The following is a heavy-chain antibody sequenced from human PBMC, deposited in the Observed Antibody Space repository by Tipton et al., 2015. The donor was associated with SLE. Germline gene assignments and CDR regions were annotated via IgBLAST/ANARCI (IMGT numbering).Heavy chain of an antibody. Sequence: TLSLTCAVYGGSFSGYYWSWIRQPPGKGLEWIGEINHSGGTNYNPSLKSRVTISVDTSENQFSLKLSSVTAADTAVYYCARVIFVVVVAATRADYYMDVWGKGTTVTVSS. CDR3: ARVIFVVVVAATRADYYMDV. J-gene: IGHJ6*03. V-gene: IGHV4-34*01. CDR1: GGSFSGYY. CDR2: INHSGGT. D-gene: IGHD2-15*01.